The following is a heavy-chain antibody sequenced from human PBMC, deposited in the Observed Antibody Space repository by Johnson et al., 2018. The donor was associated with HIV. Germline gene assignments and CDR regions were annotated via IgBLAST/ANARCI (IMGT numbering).Heavy chain of an antibody. CDR3: ATSTASDAFNI. CDR2: IGTAGDT. CDR1: GCTFSRDD. D-gene: IGHD1-1*01. J-gene: IGHJ3*02. Sequence: EMQLVESGGGSEQPGGSLRLSCADSGCTFSRDDMHGVRQATGKGLEWVSGIGTAGDTYYPGPVKGRFTISRENAKNSLDLQMNSLRAEDTAVYYCATSTASDAFNIWGQGTMVTVSS. V-gene: IGHV3-13*01.